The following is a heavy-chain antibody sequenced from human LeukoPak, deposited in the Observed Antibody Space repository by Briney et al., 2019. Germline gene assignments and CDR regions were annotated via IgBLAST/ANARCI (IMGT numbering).Heavy chain of an antibody. CDR1: EFTFSKAW. D-gene: IGHD3-10*01. CDR3: TTLTMIREHEDY. J-gene: IGHJ4*02. Sequence: GGSLRLSCTASEFTFSKAWMSWVRQAAGKGLEWVSRIKSKTDGGTTDYAAPVKGRFTISRDDSRSTLYLQMSSLKTEDTAVYYCTTLTMIREHEDYWGQGTLVTVSS. V-gene: IGHV3-15*01. CDR2: IKSKTDGGTT.